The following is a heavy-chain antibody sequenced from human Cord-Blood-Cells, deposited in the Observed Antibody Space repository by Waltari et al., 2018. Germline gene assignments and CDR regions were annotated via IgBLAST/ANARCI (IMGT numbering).Heavy chain of an antibody. CDR1: GYTFTGYY. Sequence: QVQLVQSGAEVKKPGASVKVSCKASGYTFTGYYMHWVRQAPGQGLEWMGWINPNSGGTNYAQKFQGRCTRTRDTSISTAYMELSRLRSDDTAGYYCARGTYYYESSGYYSGYFQHWGQGTLVTVSS. J-gene: IGHJ1*01. CDR3: ARGTYYYESSGYYSGYFQH. CDR2: INPNSGGT. D-gene: IGHD3-22*01. V-gene: IGHV1-2*02.